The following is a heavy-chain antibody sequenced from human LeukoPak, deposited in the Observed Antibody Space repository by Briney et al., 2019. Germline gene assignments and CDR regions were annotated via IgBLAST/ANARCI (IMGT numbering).Heavy chain of an antibody. CDR2: ISSSGSTI. V-gene: IGHV3-48*03. CDR1: GFPFSSYE. Sequence: GGSLRLSCAASGFPFSSYEMNWVRQAPGKGLEWVSYISSSGSTIYYADSVKGRFTISRDNAKNSLYLQMNSLRAEDTAVYYCARGAVRGYSGGSLVDYWGQGTLVTVSS. CDR3: ARGAVRGYSGGSLVDY. J-gene: IGHJ4*02. D-gene: IGHD5-12*01.